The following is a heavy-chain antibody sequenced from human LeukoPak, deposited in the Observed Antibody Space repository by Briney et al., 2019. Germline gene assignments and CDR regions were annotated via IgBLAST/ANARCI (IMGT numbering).Heavy chain of an antibody. J-gene: IGHJ4*02. CDR1: GFTFSSYA. CDR3: ARESSWYYLDY. CDR2: ISHDGSNK. V-gene: IGHV3-30-3*01. Sequence: PGGSLRLSCAASGFTFSSYAMHWVREAPGKGLEWVAVISHDGSNKYYADSVKGRFTTSRDNSKNTLYLQMNSLRAEDTAVYYCARESSWYYLDYWGQGTLVTVSS. D-gene: IGHD6-13*01.